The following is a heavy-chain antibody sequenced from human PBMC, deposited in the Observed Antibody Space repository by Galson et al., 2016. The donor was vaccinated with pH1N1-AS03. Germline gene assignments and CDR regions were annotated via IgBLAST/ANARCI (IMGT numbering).Heavy chain of an antibody. V-gene: IGHV1-69*05. CDR2: VKGVFRTT. J-gene: IGHJ4*02. D-gene: IGHD3-9*01. CDR1: GYTFITYG. CDR3: ATAGNYFDIRRFDY. Sequence: SVKVSCKASGYTFITYGISWVRQAPGQGLEWMGGVKGVFRTTNYAQKFQGRITITMDQSTGTAYMEVSSLRAEDAAVYYCATAGNYFDIRRFDYWGQGTPVTVFS.